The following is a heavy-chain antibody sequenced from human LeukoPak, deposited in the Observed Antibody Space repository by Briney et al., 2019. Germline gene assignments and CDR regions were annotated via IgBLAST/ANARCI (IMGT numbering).Heavy chain of an antibody. D-gene: IGHD3-22*01. CDR1: GNSISSGDYY. V-gene: IGHV4-61*02. CDR3: ARASYSYDISGWVPFDY. J-gene: IGHJ4*02. Sequence: PSQTLSLTCTVSGNSISSGDYYWSWIRQPAGTGLEWIGCIYTSGSTTYNPSLKSRVTISGDTSENQFSLRLSSVTAADTAVYYCARASYSYDISGWVPFDYWGQGALVTVSS. CDR2: IYTSGST.